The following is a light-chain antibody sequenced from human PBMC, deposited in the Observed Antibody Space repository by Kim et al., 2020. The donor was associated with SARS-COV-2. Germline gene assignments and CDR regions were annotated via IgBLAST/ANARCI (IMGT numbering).Light chain of an antibody. Sequence: CPGKSATLTCRAGQSVSRNLAWYQQKPGQAPRLHIYGASTTATGVPTRFSGSESRTEFTLTISTLQSEDFAVYYCQQYNNWPPRTFGQGTKVDIK. CDR2: GAS. CDR3: QQYNNWPPRT. CDR1: QSVSRN. J-gene: IGKJ1*01. V-gene: IGKV3-15*01.